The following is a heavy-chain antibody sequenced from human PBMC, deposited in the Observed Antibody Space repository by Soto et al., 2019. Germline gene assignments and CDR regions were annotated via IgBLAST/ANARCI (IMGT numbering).Heavy chain of an antibody. CDR3: ARNLGGYSNNYFDY. D-gene: IGHD5-18*01. CDR1: GGSISSDDYY. CDR2: ISYSGTT. V-gene: IGHV4-30-4*01. Sequence: SETLSLTCTVSGGSISSDDYYWSWIRQPPGKGLEWIGYISYSGTTYYNPSLKSRVTISIDMSQNQFSLKLSFVTAADTAVYYCARNLGGYSNNYFDYWGQGALVTVS. J-gene: IGHJ4*02.